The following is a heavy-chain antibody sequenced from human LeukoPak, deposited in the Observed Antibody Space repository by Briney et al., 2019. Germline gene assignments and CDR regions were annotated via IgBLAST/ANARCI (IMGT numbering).Heavy chain of an antibody. V-gene: IGHV3-21*01. CDR1: GFTFSSYS. CDR2: ISSSSSYI. CDR3: ARDRTGIAARYFGY. Sequence: GGSLRLSCAASGFTFSSYSMNWVRQAPGKGLEWVSSISSSSSYIYYADSVKGRFTISRDNAKNSLYLQVNSLRAEDTAVYYCARDRTGIAARYFGYWGQGTLVTVSS. J-gene: IGHJ4*02. D-gene: IGHD6-6*01.